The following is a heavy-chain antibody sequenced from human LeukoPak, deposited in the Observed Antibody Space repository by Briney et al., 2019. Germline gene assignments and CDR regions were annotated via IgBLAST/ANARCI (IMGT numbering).Heavy chain of an antibody. CDR3: AKDITTVTTQTCFDY. D-gene: IGHD4-17*01. CDR1: GFTFSSYW. V-gene: IGHV3-7*03. CDR2: IKQDGSEK. J-gene: IGHJ4*02. Sequence: GGSLRLSCAASGFTFSSYWMSWVRQAPGKGLEWVANIKQDGSEKYYVDSVKGRFTISRDNAKNSLYLQMNSLRAEDTALYYCAKDITTVTTQTCFDYWGQGTLVTVSS.